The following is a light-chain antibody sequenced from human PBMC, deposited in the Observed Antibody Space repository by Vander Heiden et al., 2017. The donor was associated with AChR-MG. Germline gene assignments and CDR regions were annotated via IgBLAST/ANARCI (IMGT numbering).Light chain of an antibody. V-gene: IGKV2-28*01. CDR2: LGS. CDR1: QSLLHRNGYNY. Sequence: DIVMTQSPLSLPVTPGEPASISCRSSQSLLHRNGYNYLDWFLQKPGQSPQLLIYLGSNRDSGVPDRFSGSGSGTDFTLKISRVEAEDVGVYYCMQTLQTPPWTFGQGTKVEIK. J-gene: IGKJ1*01. CDR3: MQTLQTPPWT.